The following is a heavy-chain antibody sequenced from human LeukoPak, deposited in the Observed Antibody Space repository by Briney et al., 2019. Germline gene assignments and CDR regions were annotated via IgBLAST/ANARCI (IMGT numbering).Heavy chain of an antibody. J-gene: IGHJ4*02. V-gene: IGHV3-64D*06. CDR3: VKRLN. Sequence: GGSLRLSCSASGFTFSSYAMNWVRQAPGKGLEYASAISSNGGSTYYADSVKGRFTISRDNSKNTLYLQMSSLRAEDTAVYYCVKRLNWGQGTLVTVSS. CDR1: GFTFSSYA. CDR2: ISSNGGST. D-gene: IGHD6-19*01.